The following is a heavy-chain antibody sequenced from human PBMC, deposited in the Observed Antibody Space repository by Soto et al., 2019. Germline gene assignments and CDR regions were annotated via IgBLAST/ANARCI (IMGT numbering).Heavy chain of an antibody. CDR2: ISAYNGDT. Sequence: QVQLVQSGVEVKKPGASVKVSCKASGYTFTNYGISWVRQALGQGLEWMGWISAYNGDTDYAQKLQGRITLTTDTPTTTAYMELRSLTSEDTAVYYCVRGGAPAALSWFDPWGQGTLVTVSS. CDR3: VRGGAPAALSWFDP. J-gene: IGHJ5*02. V-gene: IGHV1-18*01. D-gene: IGHD2-2*01. CDR1: GYTFTNYG.